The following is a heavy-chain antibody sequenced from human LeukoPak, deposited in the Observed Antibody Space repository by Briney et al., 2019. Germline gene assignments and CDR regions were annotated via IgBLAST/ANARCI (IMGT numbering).Heavy chain of an antibody. D-gene: IGHD1-14*01. CDR3: ARSNPNRNALDL. CDR1: GFTLNSYL. Sequence: GGSLRLSCAASGFTLNSYLMSWVRQAPGRGPEWVANIKKDGSEESYLDSVKGRFTVSRDNAKNSLFLQMNSLRGEDTAVYYCARSNPNRNALDLWGQGTMVTISS. J-gene: IGHJ3*01. CDR2: IKKDGSEE. V-gene: IGHV3-7*01.